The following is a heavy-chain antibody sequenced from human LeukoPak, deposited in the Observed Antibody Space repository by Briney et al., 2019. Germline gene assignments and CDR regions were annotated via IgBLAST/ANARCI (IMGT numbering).Heavy chain of an antibody. CDR2: SDPEDGKT. V-gene: IGHV1-24*01. CDR3: ATFQAYANSGHLRPYFDY. CDR1: GYSLTELA. D-gene: IGHD3-22*01. Sequence: ASVKVSCKISGYSLTELAIHWVRQAPGKGLEWMGGSDPEDGKTSFAEKFQGRVTFTEDTSTDTAFMELSRLRSDDTAVYYCATFQAYANSGHLRPYFDYWGQGTLVNVSS. J-gene: IGHJ4*02.